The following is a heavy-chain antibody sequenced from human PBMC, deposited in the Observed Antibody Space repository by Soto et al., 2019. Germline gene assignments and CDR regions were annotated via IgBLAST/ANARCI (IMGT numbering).Heavy chain of an antibody. Sequence: LRLSCAASGFTFGSYTLHWVRQASGKGLEWASSISSSSSYIYYADSVQGRFTISRDNAKSSLYLQMNSLRAEDTAVYYCARSYGDYSFGDYWGQGTLVTVSS. CDR1: GFTFGSYT. J-gene: IGHJ4*02. V-gene: IGHV3-21*01. CDR2: ISSSSSYI. CDR3: ARSYGDYSFGDY. D-gene: IGHD4-17*01.